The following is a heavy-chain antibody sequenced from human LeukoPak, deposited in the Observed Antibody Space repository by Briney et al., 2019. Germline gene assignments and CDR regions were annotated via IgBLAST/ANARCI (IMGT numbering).Heavy chain of an antibody. CDR3: ARGDSSSWFYFDH. CDR2: INPNIDDT. CDR1: GYTFTGYY. V-gene: IGHV1-2*02. Sequence: ASVKVSCKASGYTFTGYYIHWVRQAPGQGLQWMGWINPNIDDTNYAQKFQGRVTMTGDTSINTAYMELTTLRADDTAMYYCARGDSSSWFYFDHWGQGTLVTVSS. D-gene: IGHD6-13*01. J-gene: IGHJ4*02.